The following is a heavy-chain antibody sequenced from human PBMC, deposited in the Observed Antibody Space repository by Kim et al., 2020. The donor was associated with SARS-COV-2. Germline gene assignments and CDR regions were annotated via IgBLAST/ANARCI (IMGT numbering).Heavy chain of an antibody. D-gene: IGHD2-21*02. CDR2: ISSGGSSI. CDR1: GFTFSNYA. V-gene: IGHV3-21*01. J-gene: IGHJ4*02. Sequence: GGSLRLSCAASGFTFSNYAMNWVRRAPGKGLEWVSSISSGGSSIYYADSVKGRFTISRDNAKNSLYLQMNSLRAEDTAVYYCAGAPASGLIVVVTAMQVAYWGQGTLVTVSS. CDR3: AGAPASGLIVVVTAMQVAY.